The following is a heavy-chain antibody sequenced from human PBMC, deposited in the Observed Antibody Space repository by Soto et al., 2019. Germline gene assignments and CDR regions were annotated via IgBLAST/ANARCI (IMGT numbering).Heavy chain of an antibody. J-gene: IGHJ4*02. CDR1: GDSISSGDYY. CDR2: IYYSGNT. CDR3: ARVPDY. D-gene: IGHD2-2*01. Sequence: PSETLSLTCTVSGDSISSGDYYWSWIRQPPGKGLEWIGCIYYSGNTYYNPSLKRRFSISVDTSKNQFSLQLSSVTVADTAVYYCARVPDYWGQGILVTVSS. V-gene: IGHV4-30-4*01.